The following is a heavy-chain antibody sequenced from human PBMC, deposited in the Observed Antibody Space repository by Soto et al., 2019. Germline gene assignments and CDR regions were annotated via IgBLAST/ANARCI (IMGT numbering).Heavy chain of an antibody. V-gene: IGHV4-38-2*01. Sequence: SETLSLTCAVSGDSIGSSFYWGWIRQPPGERLEWIGSLYFSGSTYYNPSLKSRITMSVDTSKNQFSLTLTSVTAADTAVYYCARNSRETSNGSPSLFDYWGQGILVTVSS. J-gene: IGHJ4*02. D-gene: IGHD6-19*01. CDR3: ARNSRETSNGSPSLFDY. CDR1: GDSIGSSFY. CDR2: LYFSGST.